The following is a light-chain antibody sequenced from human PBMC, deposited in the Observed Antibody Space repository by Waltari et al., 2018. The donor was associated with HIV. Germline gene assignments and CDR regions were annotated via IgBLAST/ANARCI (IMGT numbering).Light chain of an antibody. CDR2: DVT. Sequence: QSALPQPASVSGSPGQSLTVSCTGTSSDIGTYDLVSWYPQEPGKAPKLIIHDVTARPSGVSSRVSGSKSGNTAFLTISGLQVEDESLYFCCSFSPNGASWVFGGGTKVTVL. J-gene: IGLJ3*02. CDR3: CSFSPNGASWV. V-gene: IGLV2-23*02. CDR1: SSDIGTYDL.